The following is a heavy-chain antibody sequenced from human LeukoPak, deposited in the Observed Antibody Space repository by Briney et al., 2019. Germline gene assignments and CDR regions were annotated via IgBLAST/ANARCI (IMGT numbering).Heavy chain of an antibody. J-gene: IGHJ4*02. CDR3: ARIGGGGYDFDSSSWFFDY. Sequence: GGSLRLSCAASGFSFSSYWMSWVRHTPGKGLEWVANIKQDGGEKYYVDSVKGRFTISKDNAKNSLYLQMNSLRVEDTAVYYCARIGGGGYDFDSSSWFFDYWGQGTLVTVSS. V-gene: IGHV3-7*01. CDR1: GFSFSSYW. CDR2: IKQDGGEK. D-gene: IGHD6-13*01.